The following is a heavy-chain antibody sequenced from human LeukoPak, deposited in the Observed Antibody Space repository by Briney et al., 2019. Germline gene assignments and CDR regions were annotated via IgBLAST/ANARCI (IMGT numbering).Heavy chain of an antibody. V-gene: IGHV4-4*07. J-gene: IGHJ5*02. Sequence: SETLSLTCTVSGGSISSYYWSWIRRPAGKGLEWIGRIYTSGSTNYNPSLKSRVTMSVDTSKNQFSLKLSSVTAADTAVYYCARDRRGRPYDFWSGYYTGIGWFDPWGQGTLVTVSS. CDR3: ARDRRGRPYDFWSGYYTGIGWFDP. D-gene: IGHD3-3*01. CDR2: IYTSGST. CDR1: GGSISSYY.